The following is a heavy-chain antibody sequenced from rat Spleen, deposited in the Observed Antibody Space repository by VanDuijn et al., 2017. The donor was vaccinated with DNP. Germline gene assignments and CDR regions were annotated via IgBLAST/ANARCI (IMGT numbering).Heavy chain of an antibody. D-gene: IGHD1-6*01. CDR2: MWYDGDT. Sequence: QVQLKESGPGLVQPSETLSLTCTVSGFSLSSYSVSWVRQPSGKGPEWMGRMWYDGDTAYNSPLKSRLSISRDTSKSQVFLKMNSLQTEDTAIYFCTRELMYTTDYYYGGVGWFAYWGQGTLVTVSS. CDR1: GFSLSSYS. CDR3: TRELMYTTDYYYGGVGWFAY. V-gene: IGHV2-15*01. J-gene: IGHJ3*01.